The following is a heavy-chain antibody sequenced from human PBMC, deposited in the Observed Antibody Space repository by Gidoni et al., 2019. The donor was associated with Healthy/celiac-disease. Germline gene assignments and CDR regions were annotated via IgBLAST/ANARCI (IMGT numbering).Heavy chain of an antibody. CDR3: ARDPNLLYFDY. Sequence: GESGGGVVQPGRSLRLSCAASGFTFSSYGMHWVRQAPGKGLEWVAVIWYDGSNKYYADSVKGRFTISRDNSKNTLYLQMNSLRAEDTAVYYCARDPNLLYFDYWGQGTLVTVSS. CDR2: IWYDGSNK. J-gene: IGHJ4*02. CDR1: GFTFSSYG. V-gene: IGHV3-33*01. D-gene: IGHD7-27*01.